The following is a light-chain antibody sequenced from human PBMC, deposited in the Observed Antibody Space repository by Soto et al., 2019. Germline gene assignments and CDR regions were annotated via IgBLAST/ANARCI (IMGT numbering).Light chain of an antibody. CDR3: QQYNTWPFT. CDR1: QNVNID. Sequence: EIVLTQSPATLSVSPGESATLSCRASQNVNIDLVWYQQKPGQAPKVLMFSASARETGIPARFSGGGSETEFTLTISSLQPEDSAVYCCQQYNTWPFTFGPGTKVDIK. V-gene: IGKV3D-15*01. J-gene: IGKJ3*01. CDR2: SAS.